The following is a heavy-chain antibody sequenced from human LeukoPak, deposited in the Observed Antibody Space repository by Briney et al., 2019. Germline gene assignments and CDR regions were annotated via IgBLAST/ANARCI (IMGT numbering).Heavy chain of an antibody. V-gene: IGHV3-33*01. CDR2: IWYDGSNK. J-gene: IGHJ4*02. CDR1: GFTFSSYG. CDR3: AGGDYYDSSGASGPEPFDY. Sequence: GGSLRLSCAASGFTFSSYGMHWVRQAPGKGLEWVAVIWYDGSNKYYADSVKGRFTISRDNSKNTLYLQMNSLRAEDTAVYYCAGGDYYDSSGASGPEPFDYWGQGTLVTVSS. D-gene: IGHD3-22*01.